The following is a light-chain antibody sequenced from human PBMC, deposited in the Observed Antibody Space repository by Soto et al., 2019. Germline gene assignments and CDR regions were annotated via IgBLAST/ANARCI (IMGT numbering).Light chain of an antibody. Sequence: EIVPTQSLSILSVSPGERATLSCRASQSISRSLAWYQQKPGQAPRLLISDASTRATGIPARFSGSGSGTEFTLTISSLQSEDFALYYCHQYNSGTPGTLGQGTKVDIK. CDR1: QSISRS. J-gene: IGKJ2*01. CDR2: DAS. CDR3: HQYNSGTPGT. V-gene: IGKV3-15*01.